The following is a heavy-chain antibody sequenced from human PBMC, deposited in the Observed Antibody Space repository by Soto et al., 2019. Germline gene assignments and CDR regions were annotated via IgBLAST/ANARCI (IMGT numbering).Heavy chain of an antibody. CDR3: ARVNIVVVPAAKYNWFDP. CDR1: GGSISSYY. Sequence: TSETLSLTCTVSGGSISSYYWSWIRQPPGKGLEWIGYIYYSGSTNYNPSLKSRVTISVDTSKNQFSLKLSSVTAADTAVYYCARVNIVVVPAAKYNWFDPWGQGTLVTVSS. V-gene: IGHV4-59*01. J-gene: IGHJ5*02. D-gene: IGHD2-2*01. CDR2: IYYSGST.